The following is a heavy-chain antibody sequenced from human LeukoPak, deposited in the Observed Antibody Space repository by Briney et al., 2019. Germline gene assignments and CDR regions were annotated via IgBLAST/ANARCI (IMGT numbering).Heavy chain of an antibody. CDR1: GYTFTGYY. D-gene: IGHD2-15*01. CDR2: INPNSGGT. V-gene: IGHV1-2*02. Sequence: ASVKVSCKASGYTFTGYYMHWARQAPGQGLEWMGWINPNSGGTNYAQKFQGRVTMTRDTSISTAYMELSRLRSDDTAVYYCARDSKACSGGSCYPKNWFDPWGQGTLVTVSS. CDR3: ARDSKACSGGSCYPKNWFDP. J-gene: IGHJ5*02.